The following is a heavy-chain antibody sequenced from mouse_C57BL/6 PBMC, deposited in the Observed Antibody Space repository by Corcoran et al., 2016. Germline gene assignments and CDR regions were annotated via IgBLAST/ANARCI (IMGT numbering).Heavy chain of an antibody. CDR1: GYTFTSYG. J-gene: IGHJ4*01. V-gene: IGHV1-81*01. D-gene: IGHD2-1*01. Sequence: QVQLQQSGAELARPAASVKLSCKASGYTFTSYGISWVKQRTGQGLEWIGEIYPRSGNTYYNEKFKGKATLTADKSSSTAYMELRSLTSEDSAVYFCARGRVYYGNSSMDYWGQGTSVTVSS. CDR2: IYPRSGNT. CDR3: ARGRVYYGNSSMDY.